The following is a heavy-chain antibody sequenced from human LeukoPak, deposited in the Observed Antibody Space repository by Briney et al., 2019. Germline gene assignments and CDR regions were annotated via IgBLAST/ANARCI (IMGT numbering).Heavy chain of an antibody. J-gene: IGHJ3*02. CDR1: GYTFTSYD. CDR2: INPNSGNT. Sequence: ASVKVSCKASGYTFTSYDINWVRQATGQGLEWMGWINPNSGNTGYAQKFQGSVTMTRNISTATAYMELSSLKSDDTAVYYCARVNTYYYGSGVSRDFHIWGQGTLVTVSS. CDR3: ARVNTYYYGSGVSRDFHI. V-gene: IGHV1-8*01. D-gene: IGHD3-10*01.